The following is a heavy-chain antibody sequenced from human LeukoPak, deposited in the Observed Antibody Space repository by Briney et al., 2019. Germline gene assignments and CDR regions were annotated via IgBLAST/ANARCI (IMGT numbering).Heavy chain of an antibody. V-gene: IGHV6-1*01. D-gene: IGHD6-19*01. CDR2: TYYRSEWYN. CDR1: GDSVSSKSAG. Sequence: SQTLSLTCAISGDSVSSKSAGWSWIRQSPSRGLEWLGRTYYRSEWYNDYAVSVESRITINPDTSKNQFSLQLNSVTPEDTAVYYCASGVAAYFDYWGQGTLVTVSS. J-gene: IGHJ4*02. CDR3: ASGVAAYFDY.